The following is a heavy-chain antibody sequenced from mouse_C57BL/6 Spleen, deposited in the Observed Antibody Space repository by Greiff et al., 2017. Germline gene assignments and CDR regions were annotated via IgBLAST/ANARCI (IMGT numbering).Heavy chain of an antibody. D-gene: IGHD2-12*01. Sequence: EVQLQQSGPELVKPGASVKISCKASGYSFTDYNMYWVKQTNGKSLEWVGVINPNDGSTCYTQKFKGKATLTVDQSSSTVYMQLNSQTSEDSAVXSCARSKDSAYFDYWGPGTTLTVSS. J-gene: IGHJ2*01. CDR3: ARSKDSAYFDY. V-gene: IGHV1-39*01. CDR1: GYSFTDYN. CDR2: INPNDGST.